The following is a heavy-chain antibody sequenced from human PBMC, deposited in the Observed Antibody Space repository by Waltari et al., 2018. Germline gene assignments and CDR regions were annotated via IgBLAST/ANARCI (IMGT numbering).Heavy chain of an antibody. J-gene: IGHJ4*02. CDR1: GYNSDSYW. CDR3: AGHGYQLRQFDY. D-gene: IGHD2-2*01. CDR2: IDPSDSYT. Sequence: EVQLVQSGAEVKKPGESLRISCKASGYNSDSYWIRWMRHMPGKGLEWMGRIDPSDSYTNYSPSFQGHVSISADKSVATAYLQWSSLEASDSGMYYCAGHGYQLRQFDYWGQGTLVTVSS. V-gene: IGHV5-10-1*03.